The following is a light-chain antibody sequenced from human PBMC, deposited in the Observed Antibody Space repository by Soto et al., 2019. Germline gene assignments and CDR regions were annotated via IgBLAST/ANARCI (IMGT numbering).Light chain of an antibody. CDR2: AAS. J-gene: IGKJ1*01. CDR3: QKYNSAPQT. CDR1: QGISSF. V-gene: IGKV1-27*01. Sequence: IQMTQSPSSLSASLGDRVTITCRASQGISSFLAWYQQKPGKAPKLLIYAASTLQSGVPSRFSGSGSGTDFTLAISSLQPEDVATYYCQKYNSAPQTFGQGTKVDIK.